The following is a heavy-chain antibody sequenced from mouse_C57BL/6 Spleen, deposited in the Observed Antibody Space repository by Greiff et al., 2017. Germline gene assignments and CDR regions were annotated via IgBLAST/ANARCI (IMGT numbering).Heavy chain of an antibody. CDR2: IYPGDGDT. CDR3: ARVGLYAMDC. D-gene: IGHD1-1*01. CDR1: GYAFSSYW. Sequence: VQVVESGAELVKPGASVKISCKASGYAFSSYWMNWVKQRPGKGLEWIGQIYPGDGDTNYNGKFKGKATLTADKSSSTAYMQLSSLTSEDSAVYYCARVGLYAMDCWGQGTAVAVSS. V-gene: IGHV1-80*01. J-gene: IGHJ4*01.